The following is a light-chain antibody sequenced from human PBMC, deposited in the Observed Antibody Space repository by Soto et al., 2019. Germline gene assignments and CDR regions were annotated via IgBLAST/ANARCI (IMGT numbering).Light chain of an antibody. Sequence: ETVLTQSPATLSLSPGETATLSCRASQSVDIYLAWYQQKPGQAPRLLIYDASNRATGVPARFSGSGSGTDFTLTISRLEPEDFAVYYCQQRQNWPPLTFGQGTRLEI. CDR1: QSVDIY. CDR3: QQRQNWPPLT. V-gene: IGKV3-11*01. CDR2: DAS. J-gene: IGKJ5*01.